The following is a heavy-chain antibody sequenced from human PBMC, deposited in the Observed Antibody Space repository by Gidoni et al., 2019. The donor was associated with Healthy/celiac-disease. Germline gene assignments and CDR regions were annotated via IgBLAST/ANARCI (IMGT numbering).Heavy chain of an antibody. CDR2: ISSSGSTI. Sequence: QVQLVEPGGGLVKPGGSLRLSWAASGFTFRSHYLGWVRQAPGKGLEWVSYISSSGSTIYYADSVKGRFTISRDNAKNSLYLQMNSLRAEDTAVYYCARNYDSSGYYYPTEFDPWGQGTLVTVSS. D-gene: IGHD3-22*01. V-gene: IGHV3-11*01. J-gene: IGHJ5*02. CDR3: ARNYDSSGYYYPTEFDP. CDR1: GFTFRSHY.